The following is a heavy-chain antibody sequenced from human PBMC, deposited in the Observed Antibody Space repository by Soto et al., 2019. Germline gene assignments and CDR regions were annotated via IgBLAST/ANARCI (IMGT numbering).Heavy chain of an antibody. CDR1: GFDFNIAE. D-gene: IGHD3-16*01. Sequence: EVQLVESGGGLVQPGGSLRLSCAASGFDFNIAEMNWVRQAPGKGLEWISYISKSSVDIHYADSVKGRFTISRDNAKNSLYLQMNRLRVEDTALYYCAPRKFGSFNIAAFEIWGQGTMVTVSS. CDR3: APRKFGSFNIAAFEI. J-gene: IGHJ3*02. CDR2: ISKSSVDI. V-gene: IGHV3-48*03.